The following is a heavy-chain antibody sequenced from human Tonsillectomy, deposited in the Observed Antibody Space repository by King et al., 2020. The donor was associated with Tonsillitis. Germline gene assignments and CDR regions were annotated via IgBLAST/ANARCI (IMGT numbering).Heavy chain of an antibody. D-gene: IGHD6-6*01. J-gene: IGHJ5*02. CDR3: AKLTSGSSGSWLDP. CDR2: IIPILGIA. V-gene: IGHV1-69*04. Sequence: QLVQSGAEVKKPGSSVKASCKASGGTFISYPFDWVRQAPGQGLEWVGRIIPILGIANYAQKFQDRVTIAADKHSSTTYMELSGLTSEDTAVYYCAKLTSGSSGSWLDPWGQGTLVTVSS. CDR1: GGTFISYP.